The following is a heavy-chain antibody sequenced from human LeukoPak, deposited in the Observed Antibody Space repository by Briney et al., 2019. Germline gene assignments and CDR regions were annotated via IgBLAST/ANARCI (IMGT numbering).Heavy chain of an antibody. CDR2: INSDGSTT. V-gene: IGHV3-74*01. J-gene: IGHJ4*02. D-gene: IGHD2-15*01. CDR1: GFTFSGYW. CDR3: ATSTYCSGGNCYSRTLPY. Sequence: PGGSLRLSCAASGFTFSGYWMHWVRQAPGKGLVWVSRINSDGSTTNSADSVKGRFTISRDNAKTTLYLQMNSLRAEDTAVYYCATSTYCSGGNCYSRTLPYWGQGTLVTVSS.